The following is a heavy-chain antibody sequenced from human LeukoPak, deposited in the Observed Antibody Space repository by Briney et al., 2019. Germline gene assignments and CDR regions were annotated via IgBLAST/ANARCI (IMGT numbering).Heavy chain of an antibody. Sequence: GGSLLLSCAASGFTFSSYAMSWVRQAPGKGLEWVSAISGSGGSTYYADSVKGRFTISRDNSKNTLYLQMNSLRAEDTAVYYCAKGGLTIFGVVTRFEYWGQGTLVTVSS. D-gene: IGHD3-3*01. CDR1: GFTFSSYA. CDR3: AKGGLTIFGVVTRFEY. V-gene: IGHV3-23*01. CDR2: ISGSGGST. J-gene: IGHJ4*02.